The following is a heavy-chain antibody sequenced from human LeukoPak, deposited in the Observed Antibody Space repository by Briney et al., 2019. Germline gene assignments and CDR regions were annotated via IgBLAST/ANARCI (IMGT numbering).Heavy chain of an antibody. J-gene: IGHJ6*02. CDR2: ISSSSSYI. Sequence: PGGSLRLSCAASGFTFGSYSMNWVRQAPGKGLEWVSSISSSSSYIYYADSVKGRFTISRDNAKNSLYLQMNSLRAEDTAVYYCARAFLEWDYYYYGMDVWGQGTTVTVSS. V-gene: IGHV3-21*01. CDR1: GFTFGSYS. CDR3: ARAFLEWDYYYYGMDV. D-gene: IGHD3-3*02.